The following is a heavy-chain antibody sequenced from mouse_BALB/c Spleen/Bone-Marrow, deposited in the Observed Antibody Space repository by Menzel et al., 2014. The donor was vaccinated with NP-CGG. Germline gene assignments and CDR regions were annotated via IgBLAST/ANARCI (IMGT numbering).Heavy chain of an antibody. Sequence: VQLQQSGPELVKPGASVKMSCEASGYTFTSYVMHWVKQKPGQGLEWIGYINPYNDGTKYNEKFKGMATLTSDRSSSTAYMELSSLTSEDSAVYYCAKGGSYRYDFDYWGQGTTLTVSS. D-gene: IGHD2-14*01. J-gene: IGHJ2*01. CDR3: AKGGSYRYDFDY. V-gene: IGHV1-14*01. CDR2: INPYNDGT. CDR1: GYTFTSYV.